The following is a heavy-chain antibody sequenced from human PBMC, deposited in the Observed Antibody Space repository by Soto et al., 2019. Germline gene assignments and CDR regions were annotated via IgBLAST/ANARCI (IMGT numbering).Heavy chain of an antibody. V-gene: IGHV4-4*07. J-gene: IGHJ4*02. CDR3: ARGSSRWDY. D-gene: IGHD6-13*01. CDR2: IYSGRRN. Sequence: SETLSLTCPVSGGSISSFYWSWIRQPAGKGLEWIGRIYSGRRNSYNPSLKSRVTMSVDTSKNQFSLRLSSVTAADTAMYYCARGSSRWDYWGQGTLVTVSS. CDR1: GGSISSFY.